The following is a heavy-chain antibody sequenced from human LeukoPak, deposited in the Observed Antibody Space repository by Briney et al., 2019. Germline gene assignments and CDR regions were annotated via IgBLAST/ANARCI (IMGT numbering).Heavy chain of an antibody. V-gene: IGHV3-74*01. D-gene: IGHD2-8*01. Sequence: GESLRLSCAASGFTFSSYWMHWVRQAPGKGLVWVSRINSDASSTSYADSVKGRFTISRDNAKNTLYLQMNSLRAEDTAVYYCARVQGHPPNGLDVWGQGTTVTVSS. CDR3: ARVQGHPPNGLDV. CDR2: INSDASST. CDR1: GFTFSSYW. J-gene: IGHJ3*01.